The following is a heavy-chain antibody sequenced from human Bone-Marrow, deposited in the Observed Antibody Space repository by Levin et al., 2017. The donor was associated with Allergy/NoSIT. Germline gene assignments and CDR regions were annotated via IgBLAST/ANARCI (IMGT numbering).Heavy chain of an antibody. CDR1: GFTFSSYA. Sequence: ASVKVSCAASGFTFSSYAMSWVRQAPGKGLEWVSAISGSGGSTYYADSVKGRFTISRDNSKNTLYLQMNSLRAEDTAVYYCAKGHLLITMVRGVIDYWGQGTLVTVSS. J-gene: IGHJ4*02. CDR3: AKGHLLITMVRGVIDY. V-gene: IGHV3-23*01. CDR2: ISGSGGST. D-gene: IGHD3-10*01.